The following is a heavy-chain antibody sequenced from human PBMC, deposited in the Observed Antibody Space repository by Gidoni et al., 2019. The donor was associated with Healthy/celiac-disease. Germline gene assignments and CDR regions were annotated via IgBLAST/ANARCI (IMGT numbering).Heavy chain of an antibody. CDR1: GYSISSGYY. J-gene: IGHJ3*02. Sequence: QVQLQESGPGLLKPSETLSLTCTVSGYSISSGYYWGWIRQPPGKGLEWLGSIYHSGSTYYNPSLKSRVTISVDTSKNQFSLKLSSVTAADTAVYYCAGVMSAYDAFDIWGQGTMVTVSS. CDR2: IYHSGST. D-gene: IGHD2-8*01. CDR3: AGVMSAYDAFDI. V-gene: IGHV4-38-2*02.